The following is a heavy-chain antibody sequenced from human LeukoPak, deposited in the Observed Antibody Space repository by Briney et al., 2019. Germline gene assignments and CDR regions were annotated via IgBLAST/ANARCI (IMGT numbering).Heavy chain of an antibody. J-gene: IGHJ4*02. CDR3: ARDVNARILRFFGSAY. D-gene: IGHD3-3*01. V-gene: IGHV3-30*19. CDR1: GFTFNNYG. Sequence: PGGSLRLSCAASGFTFNNYGMHWVRQAPGKGLEWVAVISYDGSNKYYADSVKGRFTISRDNSKNTLYLQMNSLRAEDTAVYYCARDVNARILRFFGSAYWGQGTLVTVSS. CDR2: ISYDGSNK.